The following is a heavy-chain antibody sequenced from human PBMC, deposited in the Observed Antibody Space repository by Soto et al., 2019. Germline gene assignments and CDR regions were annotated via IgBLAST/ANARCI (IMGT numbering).Heavy chain of an antibody. CDR2: ISAYNGNT. V-gene: IGHV1-18*01. CDR1: GYTFTSYG. J-gene: IGHJ6*02. Sequence: ASVKVSCKASGYTFTSYGISWVRQAPGQGLEWMGWISAYNGNTNYAQKLQGRVTMTTDTSTSTAYMELRSLRSDDTAVYYCARDLSSWFGELLTYGMDVWGQGTTVTVSS. D-gene: IGHD3-10*01. CDR3: ARDLSSWFGELLTYGMDV.